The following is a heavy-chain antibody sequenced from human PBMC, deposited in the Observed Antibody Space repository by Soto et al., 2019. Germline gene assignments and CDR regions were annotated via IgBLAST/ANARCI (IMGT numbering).Heavy chain of an antibody. CDR3: ARGRDGDY. Sequence: QVHLVQSGAEVKKPGASVKVSCKGSGYGFTTYGITWVRQAPGQGLEWMAWISAHNGNTNYAQKLQGRVTVTRETSTSTAYMELRSLRSDDTAVYYCARGRDGDYWGQGALVTVSS. D-gene: IGHD6-6*01. CDR1: GYGFTTYG. V-gene: IGHV1-18*01. CDR2: ISAHNGNT. J-gene: IGHJ4*02.